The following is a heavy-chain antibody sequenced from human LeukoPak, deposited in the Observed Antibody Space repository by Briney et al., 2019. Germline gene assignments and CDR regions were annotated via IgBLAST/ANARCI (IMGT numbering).Heavy chain of an antibody. CDR2: IYYSGSI. CDR3: ARWGCSSTSCYTRFDY. Sequence: SQTLSLTCTVSGGSISSGGYYWGCLRQHPGKGLEWIGYIYYSGSIYYNPSLKSRVTISVDTSKNQFSLKLSSVTAADTAVYYCARWGCSSTSCYTRFDYWGQGTRVSVSS. J-gene: IGHJ4*02. CDR1: GGSISSGGYY. D-gene: IGHD2-2*02. V-gene: IGHV4-31*03.